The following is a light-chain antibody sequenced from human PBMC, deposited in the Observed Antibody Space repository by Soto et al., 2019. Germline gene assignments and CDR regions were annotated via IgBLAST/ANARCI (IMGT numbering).Light chain of an antibody. Sequence: DIQMTQSPSTLSAXVGDXXXXXXRASQSVSSWLAWYQQKPGKAPKLLIFKASTLESGVPSRFSGSGSGTEFTLTISSLQPDDFATYYCQQYNTYARTFGQGTKVDIK. CDR3: QQYNTYART. CDR2: KAS. V-gene: IGKV1-5*03. J-gene: IGKJ1*01. CDR1: QSVSSW.